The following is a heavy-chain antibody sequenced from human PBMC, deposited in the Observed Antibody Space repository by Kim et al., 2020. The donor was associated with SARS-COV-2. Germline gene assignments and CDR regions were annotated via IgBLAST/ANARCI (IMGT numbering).Heavy chain of an antibody. D-gene: IGHD3-9*01. V-gene: IGHV3-74*01. Sequence: GGSLRLSCAASGFTFNNHWMHWVRQGPGKGLVWVSRINSDGSSTNYADSVKGRFTISRDNAKNTLYLQMNSLRAEDTAVYYCARDRRDILTDYPLDYWGQGTLVTVSS. J-gene: IGHJ4*02. CDR3: ARDRRDILTDYPLDY. CDR2: INSDGSST. CDR1: GFTFNNHW.